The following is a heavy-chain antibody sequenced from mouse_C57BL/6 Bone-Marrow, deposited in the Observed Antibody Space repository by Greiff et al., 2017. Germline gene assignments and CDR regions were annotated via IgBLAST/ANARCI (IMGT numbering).Heavy chain of an antibody. V-gene: IGHV5-9-1*02. J-gene: IGHJ2*01. D-gene: IGHD4-1*01. Sequence: EVKLMEPGEGLVKPGGSLKLSCAASGFTFSSYAMSWVRQTPEKSLEWVAYISSGGDYIYYADTVKGRFTISRDNARNTLYLQMSSLKSEDTAMYYCTRVLLGFDYWGQGTTLTVSA. CDR3: TRVLLGFDY. CDR2: ISSGGDYI. CDR1: GFTFSSYA.